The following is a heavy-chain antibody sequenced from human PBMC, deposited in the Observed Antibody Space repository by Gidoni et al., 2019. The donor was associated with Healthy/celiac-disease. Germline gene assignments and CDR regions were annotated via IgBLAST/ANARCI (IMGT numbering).Heavy chain of an antibody. CDR1: GGSISSSSYY. Sequence: QLQLQESGPGLVKPSETLSLTCTVSGGSISSSSYYWGWIRQPPGKGLEWIGSIYYSGRTYYHPSLKSRVTISVDTSKHQFSLKLSSVTAADTAVYYCASRGEGFDYWGQGTLVTVSS. J-gene: IGHJ4*02. CDR2: IYYSGRT. CDR3: ASRGEGFDY. D-gene: IGHD3-10*01. V-gene: IGHV4-39*01.